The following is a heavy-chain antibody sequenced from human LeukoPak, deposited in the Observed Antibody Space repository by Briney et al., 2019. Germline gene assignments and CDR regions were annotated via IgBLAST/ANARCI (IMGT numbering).Heavy chain of an antibody. D-gene: IGHD3-16*01. Sequence: SETLSLTCTVSGGSISSYYWSWIRQPPGKGLEWIGYIYYSGSTNYNPSLKSRVTISVDTSKNQFSLKLRSVTAADTAVYYCARVGGDKYGAFDIWGQGTMVTVSS. J-gene: IGHJ3*02. CDR3: ARVGGDKYGAFDI. CDR2: IYYSGST. V-gene: IGHV4-59*01. CDR1: GGSISSYY.